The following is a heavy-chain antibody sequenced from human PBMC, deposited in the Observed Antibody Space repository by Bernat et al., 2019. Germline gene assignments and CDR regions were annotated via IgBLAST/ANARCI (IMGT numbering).Heavy chain of an antibody. CDR3: ARGTSTSAPYMDV. CDR2: ISSSSSYT. CDR1: GGSISSGGYY. Sequence: QVQLQESGPGLVKPSQTLSLTCTVSGGSISSGGYYMSWIRQAPGKGLDWVSYISSSSSYTNYADSVKGRFTISRDNAKNSLYLQMNSLRAEDTAVYYCARGTSTSAPYMDVWGKGTTVTVSS. V-gene: IGHV3-11*05. J-gene: IGHJ6*03.